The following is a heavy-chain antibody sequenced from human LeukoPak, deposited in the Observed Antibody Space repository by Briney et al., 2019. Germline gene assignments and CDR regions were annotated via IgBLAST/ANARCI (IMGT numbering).Heavy chain of an antibody. V-gene: IGHV3-30*02. CDR2: IRYDGSNE. D-gene: IGHD3-10*01. J-gene: IGHJ6*03. Sequence: PGRSLRLSCAASGFTFSSYGMHWVRQAPGKGLEWEAFIRYDGSNEYYADSVKGRFTISRDNSKNTLYLQMNSLRAEDTAMYYCAKDKRDYYGSGSYYSGYYYYYMDVWGKGTTVTVSS. CDR3: AKDKRDYYGSGSYYSGYYYYYMDV. CDR1: GFTFSSYG.